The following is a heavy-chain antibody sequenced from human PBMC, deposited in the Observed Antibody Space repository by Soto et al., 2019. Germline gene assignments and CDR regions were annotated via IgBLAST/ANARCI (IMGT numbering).Heavy chain of an antibody. CDR2: FDPDDGET. D-gene: IGHD3-10*01. Sequence: GASLKVSCKVSGYTLTELSMHWVRQAPGKGLEWMGGFDPDDGETIYAQKFQGRVTMTEDTSTDTAYMELSSLSSEDTAVYYCATDLWGSGSYYNGIDYWGQGTLVTVSS. V-gene: IGHV1-24*01. J-gene: IGHJ4*02. CDR3: ATDLWGSGSYYNGIDY. CDR1: GYTLTELS.